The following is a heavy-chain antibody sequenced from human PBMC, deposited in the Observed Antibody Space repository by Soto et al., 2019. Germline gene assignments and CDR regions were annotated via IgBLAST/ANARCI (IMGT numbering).Heavy chain of an antibody. J-gene: IGHJ6*02. D-gene: IGHD3-10*01. CDR1: GYTFTSYG. V-gene: IGHV1-18*01. CDR3: ARRGSYYYAMDV. Sequence: SVKVACKASGYTFTSYGISWVRQTPGQGLEWMGWISAYNGNTNYAQRLQDRVTLTTDTSTSTAYMELRSLTSDDTAVYYCARRGSYYYAMDVWGQGTTVSVSS. CDR2: ISAYNGNT.